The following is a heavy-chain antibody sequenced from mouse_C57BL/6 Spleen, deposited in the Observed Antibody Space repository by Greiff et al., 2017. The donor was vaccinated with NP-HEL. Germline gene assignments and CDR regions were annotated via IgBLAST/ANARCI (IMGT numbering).Heavy chain of an antibody. Sequence: VKLVESGAELVKPGASVKLSCKASGYTFTEYTIHWVKQRSGQGLEWIGWFYPGSGSIKYNEKFKDKATLTADKSSSTVYMELSRLTSEDSAVYFCARHEEGYGSSYGYFDVWGTGTTVTVSS. CDR2: FYPGSGSI. J-gene: IGHJ1*03. V-gene: IGHV1-62-2*01. CDR1: GYTFTEYT. CDR3: ARHEEGYGSSYGYFDV. D-gene: IGHD1-1*01.